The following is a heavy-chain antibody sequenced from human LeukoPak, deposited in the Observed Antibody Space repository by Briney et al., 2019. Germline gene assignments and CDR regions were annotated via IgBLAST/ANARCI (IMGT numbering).Heavy chain of an antibody. D-gene: IGHD3-22*01. CDR3: AIENWYDSSGFSKAFDY. CDR2: IEPNSGGA. CDR1: GYTFTVKF. J-gene: IGHJ4*02. Sequence: GASVTVSCKASGYTFTVKFLHWLRQAPGQGLEWMGGIEPNSGGAVYGQKSRGRVTVTRDTSVSTAYMELSSLRSDDTAVYYCAIENWYDSSGFSKAFDYWGQGTLVSVSS. V-gene: IGHV1-2*02.